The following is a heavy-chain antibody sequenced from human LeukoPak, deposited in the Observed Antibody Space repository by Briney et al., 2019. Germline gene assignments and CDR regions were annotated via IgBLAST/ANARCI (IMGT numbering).Heavy chain of an antibody. D-gene: IGHD3-3*01. Sequence: PSETLSLTCAVYGGSFSGYYWSWIRQPPGKGLEWIGEINHSGSTNYNPSLKSRVTISVETSKNQFSLKLSSVTAADTAVYYCARRGDVLRFLEWGYFDYWGQGTLVTVSS. CDR3: ARRGDVLRFLEWGYFDY. V-gene: IGHV4-34*01. CDR1: GGSFSGYY. J-gene: IGHJ4*02. CDR2: INHSGST.